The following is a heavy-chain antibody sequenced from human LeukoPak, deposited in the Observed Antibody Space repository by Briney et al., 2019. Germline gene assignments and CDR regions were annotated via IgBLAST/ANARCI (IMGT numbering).Heavy chain of an antibody. CDR1: GGTFSSYA. J-gene: IGHJ5*02. D-gene: IGHD1-26*01. V-gene: IGHV1-69*13. Sequence: GASVKVSCKASGGTFSSYAISWVRQAPGQGLEWMGGIIPIFGTANYAQKFQGRVTITADESTSTAYMELSSLRSEDTAVYYCARVIKVWSAYTGAITGPWFDPWGQGTLVTVSS. CDR2: IIPIFGTA. CDR3: ARVIKVWSAYTGAITGPWFDP.